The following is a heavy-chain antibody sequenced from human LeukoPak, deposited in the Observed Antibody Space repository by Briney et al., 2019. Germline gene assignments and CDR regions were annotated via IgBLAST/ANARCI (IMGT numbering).Heavy chain of an antibody. V-gene: IGHV3-74*01. CDR2: IKIDGSNT. J-gene: IGHJ6*02. Sequence: QPGGSLRLSCAASGFTFSRYWMHWIRQAPGKGLVWVSRIKIDGSNTIYADSVKGRFTFSRDNAKNTLYLQLNSLRAEDTAVYYCARDTAYGMDVWGQGTTVTVSS. CDR1: GFTFSRYW. D-gene: IGHD5-18*01. CDR3: ARDTAYGMDV.